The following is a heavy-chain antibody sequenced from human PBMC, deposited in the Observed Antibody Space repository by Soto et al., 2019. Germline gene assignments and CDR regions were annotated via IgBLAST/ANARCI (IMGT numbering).Heavy chain of an antibody. D-gene: IGHD6-13*01. Sequence: QVQLQESGPGLVKPSGTLSLSCAVSGGSISSSNWWSWVRQPPGKGLEWIGEIYHSGSTNYNPSLKSRVTISVDKSKNQFSLKLSSVTAADTAVYYCARRGSSSVPIYYYGMDVWGQGTTVTVSS. CDR2: IYHSGST. CDR3: ARRGSSSVPIYYYGMDV. V-gene: IGHV4-4*02. CDR1: GGSISSSNW. J-gene: IGHJ6*02.